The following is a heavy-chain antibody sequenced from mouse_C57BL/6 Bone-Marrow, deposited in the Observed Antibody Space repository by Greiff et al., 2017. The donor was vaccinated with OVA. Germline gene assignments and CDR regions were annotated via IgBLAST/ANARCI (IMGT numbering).Heavy chain of an antibody. D-gene: IGHD2-3*01. CDR2: IYPGSGST. CDR3: ARSGRLLRAMDY. V-gene: IGHV1-55*01. CDR1: GYTFTSYW. J-gene: IGHJ4*01. Sequence: QVQLQQPGAELVKPGASVKMSCKASGYTFTSYWITWVKLRPGQGLEWIGDIYPGSGSTNYNEKFKSKATLTVDTSSSTAYMQLSSLTSEDSAVYYCARSGRLLRAMDYWGQGTSVTVSS.